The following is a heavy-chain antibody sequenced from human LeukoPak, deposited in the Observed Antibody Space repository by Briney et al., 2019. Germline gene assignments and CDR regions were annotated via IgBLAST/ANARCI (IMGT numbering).Heavy chain of an antibody. Sequence: ASVKVSCKASGYTFTSYGISWVRQAPGQGLEWMGWISAYNGNTNYAQKLQGRVTMTTDTSTSTAYMELRSLRSDDTAVYYCARDMVRGVIGLPFDYWGQGTLVTVSS. CDR3: ARDMVRGVIGLPFDY. CDR1: GYTFTSYG. V-gene: IGHV1-18*01. J-gene: IGHJ4*02. D-gene: IGHD3-10*01. CDR2: ISAYNGNT.